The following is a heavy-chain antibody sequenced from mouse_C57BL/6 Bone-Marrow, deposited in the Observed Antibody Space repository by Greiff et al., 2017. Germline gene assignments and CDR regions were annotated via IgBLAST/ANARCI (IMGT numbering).Heavy chain of an antibody. D-gene: IGHD1-1*01. V-gene: IGHV1-54*01. CDR2: INPGSGGT. Sequence: QVQLQQSGAELVRPGTSVKVSCKASGYAFTNYLIEWVKQRPGQGLEWIGVINPGSGGTNYNEKFKGKATLTADKSSSTAYMQLSSLTSEDSAVYFWARYYYGSYFDYWGQGTTLTVSS. J-gene: IGHJ2*01. CDR3: ARYYYGSYFDY. CDR1: GYAFTNYL.